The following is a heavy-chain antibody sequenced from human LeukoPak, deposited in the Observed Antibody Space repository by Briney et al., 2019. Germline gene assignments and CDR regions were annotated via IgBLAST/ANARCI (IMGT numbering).Heavy chain of an antibody. CDR2: ISGDGGTT. J-gene: IGHJ4*02. V-gene: IGHV3-43*02. CDR1: GFTFKNYA. CDR3: ARESETSGWYDY. D-gene: IGHD6-19*01. Sequence: PGGSLRLSCAASGFTFKNYAMHWVRQVPGKGLEWVSLISGDGGTTYYADSVKGRFTISRDNSKNSLSLQMSSLRSEDTALYYCARESETSGWYDYWGQGTLVTVSS.